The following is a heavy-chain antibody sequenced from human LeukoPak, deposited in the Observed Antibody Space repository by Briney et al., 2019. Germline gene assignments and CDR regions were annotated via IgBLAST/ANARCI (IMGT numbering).Heavy chain of an antibody. D-gene: IGHD2-21*02. J-gene: IGHJ4*02. CDR1: GGSFSGYY. V-gene: IGHV4-34*01. Sequence: SETLSLTCAVYGGSFSGYYWSWIRQPPGKGLEWIGEINHSGSTNYNPSLKSRVTISVDTSKNQFSLKLSSVTAADTAVYYCARARKYCGGDCYSDYFDYWGQGTLVTVSS. CDR3: ARARKYCGGDCYSDYFDY. CDR2: INHSGST.